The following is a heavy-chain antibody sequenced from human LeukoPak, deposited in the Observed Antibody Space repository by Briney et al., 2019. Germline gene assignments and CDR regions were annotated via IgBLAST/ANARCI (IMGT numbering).Heavy chain of an antibody. V-gene: IGHV3-21*01. CDR1: GFTFNSYS. Sequence: GGSLRLSCAASGFTFNSYSMNWVRQAPGKGLEWVSSISSGSSYIFYADSVKGRFTISRDKAKNSLYLQMNRLRAEDTAVYYCARQVGVDDAFDIWGQGTMVTISS. CDR3: ARQVGVDDAFDI. CDR2: ISSGSSYI. J-gene: IGHJ3*02. D-gene: IGHD1-26*01.